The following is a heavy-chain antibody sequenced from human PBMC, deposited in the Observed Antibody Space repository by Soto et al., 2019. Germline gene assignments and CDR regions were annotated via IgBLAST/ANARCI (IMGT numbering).Heavy chain of an antibody. CDR1: GFTFSSYA. CDR3: ARGLSKGGSSGYYDAFDI. D-gene: IGHD3-22*01. Sequence: GGSLRLSCAASGFTFSSYAMHWVRQAPGKGLEWVAVISYDGSNKYYADSVKGRFTISRDNSKNTLYLQMNSLRAEDTAVYYCARGLSKGGSSGYYDAFDIWGKGTMVTVSS. CDR2: ISYDGSNK. V-gene: IGHV3-30-3*01. J-gene: IGHJ3*02.